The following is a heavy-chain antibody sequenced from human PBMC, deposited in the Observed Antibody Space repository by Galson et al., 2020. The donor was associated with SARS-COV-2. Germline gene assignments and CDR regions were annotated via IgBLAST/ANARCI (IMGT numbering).Heavy chain of an antibody. Sequence: TGGSLRLSCAASGFSFSNYALNWVRQAPGKGLEWVAVISSDGDNKYYGDSVKGRFTISRDNSKNILYLQMNSLTTEDTSVYYCARYGSGWTFDYWGQGTLVTVSS. V-gene: IGHV3-30-3*01. J-gene: IGHJ4*02. CDR2: ISSDGDNK. CDR1: GFSFSNYA. CDR3: ARYGSGWTFDY. D-gene: IGHD6-19*01.